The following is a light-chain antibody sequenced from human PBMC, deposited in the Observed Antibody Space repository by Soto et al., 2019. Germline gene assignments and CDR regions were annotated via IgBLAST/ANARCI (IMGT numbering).Light chain of an antibody. J-gene: IGKJ2*01. CDR3: QQYNNWPPGIT. Sequence: EIVMTQSPATLSVSPGERATLSCRASQSVSSNLAWYQQKPGQAPRLLIYGASTRSTGIPARFSGSGSGTEFTLTISSLQSEDFAVYYCQQYNNWPPGITFGQGTKLEIK. CDR1: QSVSSN. V-gene: IGKV3-15*01. CDR2: GAS.